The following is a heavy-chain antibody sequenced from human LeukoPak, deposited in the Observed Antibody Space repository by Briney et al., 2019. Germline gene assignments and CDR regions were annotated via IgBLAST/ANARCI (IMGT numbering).Heavy chain of an antibody. CDR3: ARSLHLPFDP. Sequence: SETLSLTCTVSGGSISSYYWSWIRQPPEKGLEWIGYIYYSGSTNYNPSLKSRVTISVDTSKNQFSLKLSSVTAADTAVYYCARSLHLPFDPWGQGTLVTVSS. V-gene: IGHV4-59*08. J-gene: IGHJ5*02. CDR2: IYYSGST. CDR1: GGSISSYY. D-gene: IGHD5-24*01.